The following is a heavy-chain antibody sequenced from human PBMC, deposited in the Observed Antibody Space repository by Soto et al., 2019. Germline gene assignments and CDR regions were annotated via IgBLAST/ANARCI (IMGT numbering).Heavy chain of an antibody. CDR3: ARQPCSGPSCYPNDFDP. V-gene: IGHV3-21*01. D-gene: IGHD2-2*01. Sequence: EVQLVESGGGLVKPGGSLRLSCVASGFTFSKYSMNWVRQAPDKGLEWVSAISSGSSYIYYADSVKGRFTISRDNGENSLYPQMNSLRTEDTAIYYCARQPCSGPSCYPNDFDPWGQGTRVTVSS. CDR2: ISSGSSYI. CDR1: GFTFSKYS. J-gene: IGHJ5*02.